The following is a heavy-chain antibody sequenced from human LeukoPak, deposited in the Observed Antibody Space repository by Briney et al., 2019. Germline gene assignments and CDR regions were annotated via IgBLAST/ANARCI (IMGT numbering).Heavy chain of an antibody. J-gene: IGHJ4*02. Sequence: GGSLRLSCAASGFSFSIYGMSWVRQTPGKGLEWVSGISGSGGNTYYTDSVKGRFTISRDNTKNTLYLQMNSLRAEDTAVYYCARDRGPIAAADKFDYWGQGTLVTVSS. CDR2: ISGSGGNT. D-gene: IGHD6-13*01. CDR3: ARDRGPIAAADKFDY. V-gene: IGHV3-23*01. CDR1: GFSFSIYG.